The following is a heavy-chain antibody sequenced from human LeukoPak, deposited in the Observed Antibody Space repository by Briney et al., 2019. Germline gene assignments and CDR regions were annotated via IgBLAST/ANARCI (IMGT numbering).Heavy chain of an antibody. CDR1: GGSISSGGYS. D-gene: IGHD1-26*01. Sequence: SETLSLTCAVSGGSISSGGYSWSWIRQPPGKGLEWIGYIYHSGSTYYNPSLKSRVTISVDTSKNQFSLKLSSVTAADTAVYYCARGLGGSYVDYWGQGTLVTVSS. V-gene: IGHV4-30-2*01. CDR2: IYHSGST. CDR3: ARGLGGSYVDY. J-gene: IGHJ4*02.